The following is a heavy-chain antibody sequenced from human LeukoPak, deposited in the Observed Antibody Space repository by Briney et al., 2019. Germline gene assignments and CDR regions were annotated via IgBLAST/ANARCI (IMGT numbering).Heavy chain of an antibody. Sequence: ASVKVSCKASGYRFTGHYIHWVRQAPGQGLEWMGWISPHNGGTNYAQKFQGRVTMTRDTSISTAYMELSRLTSDDTAVYYCARDPRKDYYYYIDFWGKGTTVTVSS. CDR1: GYRFTGHY. CDR2: ISPHNGGT. CDR3: ARDPRKDYYYYIDF. J-gene: IGHJ6*03. V-gene: IGHV1-2*02.